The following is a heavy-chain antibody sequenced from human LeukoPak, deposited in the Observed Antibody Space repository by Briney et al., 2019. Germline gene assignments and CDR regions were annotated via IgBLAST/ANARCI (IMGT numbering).Heavy chain of an antibody. J-gene: IGHJ4*02. V-gene: IGHV5-51*01. CDR1: GYSFTSYW. CDR2: IHPGDSDT. D-gene: IGHD2-2*01. Sequence: GESLKISCKGSGYSFTSYWIGWVRQMPGKGLEWMGIIHPGDSDTRYSPSFQGQFTISADKSISTAYLQWSSLKASDTAMYYCARRGYCSSTSCYNFDYWGQGTLVTVSS. CDR3: ARRGYCSSTSCYNFDY.